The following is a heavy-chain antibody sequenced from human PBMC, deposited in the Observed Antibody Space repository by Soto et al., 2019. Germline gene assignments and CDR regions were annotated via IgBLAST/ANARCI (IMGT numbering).Heavy chain of an antibody. CDR2: MNPNSGST. V-gene: IGHV1-8*01. Sequence: QVQLVQSGAEVKKPGASVKVSCKASGYTFTSYDVNWVRLAPGQGLEWMGWMNPNSGSTDYAQKFQGRVTMTRNISISTAYMELSSLRSEDTAVYYCASRVGATSFAFDYWGQGTLVTVSS. J-gene: IGHJ4*02. D-gene: IGHD1-26*01. CDR1: GYTFTSYD. CDR3: ASRVGATSFAFDY.